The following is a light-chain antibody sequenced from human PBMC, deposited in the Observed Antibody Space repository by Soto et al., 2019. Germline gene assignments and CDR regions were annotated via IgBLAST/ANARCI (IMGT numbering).Light chain of an antibody. CDR3: QQYGSPPST. CDR1: QSVSNNY. CDR2: GAS. J-gene: IGKJ1*01. V-gene: IGKV3-20*01. Sequence: EIVLTQSPGTLSLSPGERATLSCRASQSVSNNYLAWYQQKPGQAPSLLIHGASSRANGVPDRFSGSGSGTDFTLTVNRLEPEDFEVYYCQQYGSPPSTFGQGTKVDIK.